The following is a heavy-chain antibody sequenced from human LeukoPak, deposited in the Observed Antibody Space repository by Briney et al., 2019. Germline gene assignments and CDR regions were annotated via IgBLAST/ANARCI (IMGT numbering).Heavy chain of an antibody. D-gene: IGHD6-19*01. V-gene: IGHV3-30*18. CDR1: GFTFSSYG. Sequence: GRSLRLSCAASGFTFSSYGMHWVGQAPAKGLEWVAVISYDGSNKYYADFVKGRFPISRDNSKNTLYLQMNSLRAEDTAVYYCAKTRGQGVAGTLAAFDIWGQGTMVTVSS. J-gene: IGHJ3*02. CDR3: AKTRGQGVAGTLAAFDI. CDR2: ISYDGSNK.